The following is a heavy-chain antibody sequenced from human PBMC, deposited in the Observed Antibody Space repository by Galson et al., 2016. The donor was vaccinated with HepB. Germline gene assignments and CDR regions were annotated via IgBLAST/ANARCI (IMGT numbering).Heavy chain of an antibody. V-gene: IGHV3-30-3*01. Sequence: SLRLSCAASGFTFSSYAMHWVRQAPGKGLECVAVISFDGSNNFYADSVKGGFTISRDNSKNTLYLQMNSLRAEDTAVYYCARDDDYVWGTYRYTRTVPQYYFDYWGQGTLVTVSS. CDR2: ISFDGSNN. CDR1: GFTFSSYA. CDR3: ARDDDYVWGTYRYTRTVPQYYFDY. D-gene: IGHD3-16*02. J-gene: IGHJ4*02.